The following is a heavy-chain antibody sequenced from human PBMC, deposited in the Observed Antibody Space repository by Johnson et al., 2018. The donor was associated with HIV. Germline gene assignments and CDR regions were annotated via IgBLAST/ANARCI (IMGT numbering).Heavy chain of an antibody. Sequence: QVQLVESGGGVVQPGRSLRLSCAASGFTFSSYAMHWVRQAPGKGLEWVTVISYDGSNKYYADSVKGRFTISRDNSKNMLFLQMSSLRAEDTAVYYCAGGVGRGWYFEIGDNAFDIWGQGTMVTVSS. CDR1: GFTFSSYA. CDR2: ISYDGSNK. J-gene: IGHJ3*02. V-gene: IGHV3-30*04. D-gene: IGHD6-19*01. CDR3: AGGVGRGWYFEIGDNAFDI.